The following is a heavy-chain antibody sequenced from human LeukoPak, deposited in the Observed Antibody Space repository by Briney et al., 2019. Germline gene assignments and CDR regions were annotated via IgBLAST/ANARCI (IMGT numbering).Heavy chain of an antibody. J-gene: IGHJ3*02. V-gene: IGHV1-2*02. Sequence: GASVKVSCKASGYTFTGYYMHWVRQAPGQGLEWMGWINPNSGGTNYAQKFQGRVTMTRDTSISTAYMELSRLRSDDTAVYYCARGKAPRGAYLDIWGQGTMVTVSS. CDR2: INPNSGGT. CDR1: GYTFTGYY. D-gene: IGHD3-10*01. CDR3: ARGKAPRGAYLDI.